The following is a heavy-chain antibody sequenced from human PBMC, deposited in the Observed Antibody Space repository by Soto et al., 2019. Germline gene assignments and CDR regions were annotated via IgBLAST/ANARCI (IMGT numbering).Heavy chain of an antibody. CDR1: GYSFTTYW. J-gene: IGHJ3*02. CDR2: IDPSDSYS. CDR3: ARLCSSTSCQAFDI. V-gene: IGHV5-10-1*01. Sequence: GESLKISCQGSGYSFTTYWISWVRQMPGKGLEWMGRIDPSDSYSNYSPSFQGHVTISADKSISTAYLQWSSLKASDTAMYYCARLCSSTSCQAFDIWGQGTMVTVSS. D-gene: IGHD2-2*01.